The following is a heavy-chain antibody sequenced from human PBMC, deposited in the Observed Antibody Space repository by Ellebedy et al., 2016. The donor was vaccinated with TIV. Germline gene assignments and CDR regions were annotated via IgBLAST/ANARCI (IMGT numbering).Heavy chain of an antibody. CDR3: AGGAVAVRAHFDY. J-gene: IGHJ4*02. Sequence: AASVKVSCKASGYTFTSYYMHWVRHAPGQGLEWMGIINPSGGSTSYAQKFQGRVTMTRDTSTRTVYMELSSLRSEDTAVYDCAGGAVAVRAHFDYWGQGTLVTVSS. CDR2: INPSGGST. D-gene: IGHD6-19*01. CDR1: GYTFTSYY. V-gene: IGHV1-46*01.